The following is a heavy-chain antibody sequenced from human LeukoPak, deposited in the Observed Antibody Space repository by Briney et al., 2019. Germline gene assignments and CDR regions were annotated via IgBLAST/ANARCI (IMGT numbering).Heavy chain of an antibody. CDR1: GGSISSYY. J-gene: IGHJ4*02. Sequence: TPSETLSLTCTVSGGSISSYYWSWIRQPPGKGLEWIGYIYYSGSTNYNPSLKSRVTISVDTSKNQFSLKLSSVTAADTAVYYCAKGPHYDFWSGCPTKDGYFDYWGQGTLVTVSS. V-gene: IGHV4-59*01. CDR2: IYYSGST. CDR3: AKGPHYDFWSGCPTKDGYFDY. D-gene: IGHD3-3*01.